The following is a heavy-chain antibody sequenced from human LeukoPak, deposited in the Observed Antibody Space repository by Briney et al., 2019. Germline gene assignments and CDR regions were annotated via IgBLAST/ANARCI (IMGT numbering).Heavy chain of an antibody. CDR2: IYSGGST. D-gene: IGHD3-10*01. CDR3: ARAKPKNMVRGLIMRRESRYYFDY. J-gene: IGHJ4*02. Sequence: GGSLRLSCAASGFTFSEYYMTWIRQAPGKGLEWVSVIYSGGSTYYADSVKGRFTISRDNSKSTLYIQMNSLRAEDTAVYYCARAKPKNMVRGLIMRRESRYYFDYWGQGTLVTVSS. V-gene: IGHV3-53*01. CDR1: GFTFSEYY.